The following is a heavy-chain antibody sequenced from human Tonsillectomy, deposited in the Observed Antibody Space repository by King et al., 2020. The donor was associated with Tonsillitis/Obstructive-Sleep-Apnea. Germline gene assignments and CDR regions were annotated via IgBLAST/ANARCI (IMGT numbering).Heavy chain of an antibody. Sequence: VQLVESGGGLVQPGGSLRLSCAASGFTFSSYAMSWVRQAPGKGLEWVSVISGSGGSTYYADSVKGRFTISRDNSKNTLYLQMNSLRAEDTAVHYCAKFSIQLWYEGVFDYWGQGTLVTVSS. CDR3: AKFSIQLWYEGVFDY. J-gene: IGHJ4*02. CDR2: ISGSGGST. V-gene: IGHV3-23*04. D-gene: IGHD5-18*01. CDR1: GFTFSSYA.